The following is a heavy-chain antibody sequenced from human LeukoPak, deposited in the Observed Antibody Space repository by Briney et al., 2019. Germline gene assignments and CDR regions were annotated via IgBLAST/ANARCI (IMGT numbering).Heavy chain of an antibody. CDR3: ARVSDIVYSRGFDP. CDR1: GYSFTTYN. CDR2: INPTDGST. J-gene: IGHJ5*02. Sequence: GASVKVSCKASGYSFTTYNVHWVRQAPGQGLEWMGIINPTDGSTSYAQNFQGRVTVTRDTSTSTVYMELSSLRSEDTALYYCARVSDIVYSRGFDPWGQGTLDTVSS. D-gene: IGHD2-15*01. V-gene: IGHV1-46*01.